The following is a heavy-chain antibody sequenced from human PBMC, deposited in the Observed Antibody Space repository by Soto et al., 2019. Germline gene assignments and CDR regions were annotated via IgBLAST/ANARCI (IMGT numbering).Heavy chain of an antibody. CDR2: IYHSGST. D-gene: IGHD3-10*01. V-gene: IGHV4-30-2*01. J-gene: IGHJ3*02. Sequence: PSETLSLTCAVSGGSISSGGYSWSWIRQPPGKGLEWIGYIYHSGSTYYNPSLKSRATISVDRSKNQFSLKLSSVTAADTAVYYCARVWGGAFDIWGQGTMVTVS. CDR1: GGSISSGGYS. CDR3: ARVWGGAFDI.